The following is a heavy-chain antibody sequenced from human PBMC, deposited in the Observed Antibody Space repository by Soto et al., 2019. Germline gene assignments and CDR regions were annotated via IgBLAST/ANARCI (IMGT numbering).Heavy chain of an antibody. Sequence: SETLSLTCAVYGGSFSDNYWSWVRQPPGKGLEWIGEIYHSGDTNYSPSLKSRVTISVDTSKHQFSLRLTSVTAADTAVYYCASARWNYWGQGTLVTVSS. J-gene: IGHJ4*02. V-gene: IGHV4-34*01. CDR2: IYHSGDT. D-gene: IGHD6-6*01. CDR3: ASARWNY. CDR1: GGSFSDNY.